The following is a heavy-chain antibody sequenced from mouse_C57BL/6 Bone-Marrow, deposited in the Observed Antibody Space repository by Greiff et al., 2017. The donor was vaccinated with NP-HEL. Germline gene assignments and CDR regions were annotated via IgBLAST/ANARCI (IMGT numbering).Heavy chain of an antibody. CDR1: GYTFTSYW. D-gene: IGHD1-1*01. CDR3: ARSYYGSKGYYAMDY. V-gene: IGHV1-72*01. Sequence: QVQLQQPGAELVKPGASVKLSCKASGYTFTSYWMHWVKQRPGRGLEWIGRIDPNSGGTTYNEKFKSKATLTVDKPSSTAYMQLSSLTSEDSAVYYCARSYYGSKGYYAMDYWGQGTSVTVSS. J-gene: IGHJ4*01. CDR2: IDPNSGGT.